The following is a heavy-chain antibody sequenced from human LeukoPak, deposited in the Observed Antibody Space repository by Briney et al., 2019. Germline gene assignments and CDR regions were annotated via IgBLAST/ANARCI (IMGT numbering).Heavy chain of an antibody. Sequence: SETLSLTCTVSGGSISSYYWSWIRQPPGKGLEWIGNIYYSGSTNYNPSLKSRVTISVDTSKNQFSLKLSSVTAADTAVYYCARDYYSRFDPWGQGTLVTVSS. J-gene: IGHJ5*02. D-gene: IGHD1-26*01. CDR3: ARDYYSRFDP. V-gene: IGHV4-59*01. CDR2: IYYSGST. CDR1: GGSISSYY.